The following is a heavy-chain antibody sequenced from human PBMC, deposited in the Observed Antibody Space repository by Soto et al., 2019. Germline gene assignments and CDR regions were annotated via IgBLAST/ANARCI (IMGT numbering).Heavy chain of an antibody. CDR2: ISYDGSNK. Sequence: QVQLVESGGGVVQPGRSLRLSCAASGFTFSSYGMHWVRQAPGKGLEWVAVISYDGSNKYYADSVKGRFTISRDNSKNTRYLKMNSMRAEATAVYYCADGFRYRSSWYGGSYWDQGTLVTVSS. J-gene: IGHJ1*01. D-gene: IGHD6-13*01. CDR3: ADGFRYRSSWYGGSY. V-gene: IGHV3-30*03. CDR1: GFTFSSYG.